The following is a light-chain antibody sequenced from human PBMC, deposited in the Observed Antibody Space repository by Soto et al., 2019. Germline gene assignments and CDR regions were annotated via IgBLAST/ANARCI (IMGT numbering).Light chain of an antibody. Sequence: QSVLTQPASVSGSPGQSITISCTGTSSDVGGYNYVSWYQQHPGKAPKLMLFEVSNRPSGVSNRFSGSKSGNTASLTISGLQAEDEADYHCSSYSSSTTLVVFGGGTKLTVL. J-gene: IGLJ2*01. CDR3: SSYSSSTTLVV. CDR1: SSDVGGYNY. V-gene: IGLV2-14*01. CDR2: EVS.